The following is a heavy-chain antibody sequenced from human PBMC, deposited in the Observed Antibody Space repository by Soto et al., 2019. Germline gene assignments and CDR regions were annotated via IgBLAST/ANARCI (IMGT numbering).Heavy chain of an antibody. V-gene: IGHV3-9*01. CDR1: GFTFDDYA. CDR2: ISWKSGSI. CDR3: AKDMGMYDSSGYYFFSAVVPVRPEYFQH. J-gene: IGHJ1*01. D-gene: IGHD3-22*01. Sequence: GGSLRLSCAASGFTFDDYAMHWVRQAPGKGLEWVSGISWKSGSIGYADSVKGRFTISRDNAKNSLYLQMNSLRAEDTALYYCAKDMGMYDSSGYYFFSAVVPVRPEYFQHWGQGTLVTVSS.